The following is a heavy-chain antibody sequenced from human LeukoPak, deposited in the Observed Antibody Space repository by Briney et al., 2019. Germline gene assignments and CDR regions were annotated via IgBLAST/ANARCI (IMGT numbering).Heavy chain of an antibody. V-gene: IGHV3-74*01. CDR3: ATKQWLAPPPDS. CDR2: INTDGTAT. D-gene: IGHD6-19*01. Sequence: PGGSLRLSCAASGFTFSKYWMLWVRHAPGKGLESVSRINTDGTATTYADSVKGRFTLSRDNADNTMFLQMNSVRDEDTAVYYCATKQWLAPPPDSWGQGTPVTVFS. J-gene: IGHJ4*02. CDR1: GFTFSKYW.